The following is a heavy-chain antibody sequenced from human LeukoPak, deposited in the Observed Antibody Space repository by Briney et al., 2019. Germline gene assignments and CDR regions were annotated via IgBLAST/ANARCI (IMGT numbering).Heavy chain of an antibody. D-gene: IGHD3-10*01. J-gene: IGHJ6*03. CDR1: GYTFTSYA. Sequence: GASVKVSCKASGYTFTSYAMNWVRQAPGQGLEWMGWINTNTGNPTYAQGFTGRFVFSLDTSVSTAYLQISSLKAEDTAVYYCASDSYVLLWFGDLSGTYYMDVWGKGTTVTVSS. CDR3: ASDSYVLLWFGDLSGTYYMDV. V-gene: IGHV7-4-1*02. CDR2: INTNTGNP.